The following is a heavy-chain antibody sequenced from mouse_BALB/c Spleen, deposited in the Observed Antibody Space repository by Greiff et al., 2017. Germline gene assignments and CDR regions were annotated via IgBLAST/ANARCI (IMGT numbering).Heavy chain of an antibody. CDR2: VNPNNGGT. J-gene: IGHJ2*01. CDR3: ARGDYGYDGY. D-gene: IGHD1-2*01. V-gene: IGHV1-26*01. CDR1: GYTFTDYY. Sequence: VHVKQSGPELVKPGASVKISCKASGYTFTDYYMNWVKQSHGKSLEWIGLVNPNNGGTSYNQKFKGKATLTVDKSSSTAYMELRSLTSEDSAVYYCARGDYGYDGYWGQGTTLTVSS.